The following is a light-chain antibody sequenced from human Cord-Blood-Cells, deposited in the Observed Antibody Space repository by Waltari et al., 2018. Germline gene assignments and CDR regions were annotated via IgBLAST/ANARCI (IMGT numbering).Light chain of an antibody. J-gene: IGKJ2*03. CDR1: QSISSY. V-gene: IGKV1-39*01. CDR3: QQSYSTPYS. Sequence: DIQMTQSPSSLSASVGDRVTITCLATQSISSYLNWYQQKPGQGPKLLIYAASSLQRGVPSRVRGSGSGTDLTLTIGSLRPEDFAPYYCQQSYSTPYSFGQGTKLEMK. CDR2: AAS.